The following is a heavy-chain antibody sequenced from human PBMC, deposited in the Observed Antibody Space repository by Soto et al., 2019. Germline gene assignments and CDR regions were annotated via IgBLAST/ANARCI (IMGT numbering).Heavy chain of an antibody. CDR1: GGSVSSSYYY. V-gene: IGHV4-61*03. CDR2: IYYSGVP. D-gene: IGHD3-3*01. CDR3: ARDQAPYYDSWSGSSRDGYYGMDV. J-gene: IGHJ6*02. Sequence: SETLSLTCTVSGGSVSSSYYYWSWIRQPPGKGLEWIGYIYYSGVPYYNPSLKSRVTISVDTSMNRFSLTLTPVTAADTARYYCARDQAPYYDSWSGSSRDGYYGMDVWGPGITVTVSS.